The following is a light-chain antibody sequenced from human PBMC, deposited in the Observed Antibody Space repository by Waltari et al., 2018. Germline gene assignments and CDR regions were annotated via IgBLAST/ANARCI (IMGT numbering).Light chain of an antibody. CDR3: QQFYHSPPT. CDR2: WAS. V-gene: IGKV4-1*01. J-gene: IGKJ4*01. Sequence: DFEMTQSPDSLAVSLGERATINCKSSQSVFLTSNNKNYLAWYQQKPGQPPKLLIYWASTRESGVPDRFSGSGSGTDFSLTISSLQAEDVAVYYCQQFYHSPPTFGGGTKVEIK. CDR1: QSVFLTSNNKNY.